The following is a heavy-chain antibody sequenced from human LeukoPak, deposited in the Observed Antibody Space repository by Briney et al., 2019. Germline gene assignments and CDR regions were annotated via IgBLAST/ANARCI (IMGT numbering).Heavy chain of an antibody. Sequence: GSLRLSCAASGFTFSSYEMNWVRQAPGKGLEWIGYIYYSGSTYYNPSLKSRVTISVDTSKNQFSLKLSSVTAADTAVYYCARVVTDYFDYWGQGTLVTVSS. V-gene: IGHV4-59*12. CDR1: GFTFSSYE. CDR2: IYYSGST. CDR3: ARVVTDYFDY. J-gene: IGHJ4*02. D-gene: IGHD5-18*01.